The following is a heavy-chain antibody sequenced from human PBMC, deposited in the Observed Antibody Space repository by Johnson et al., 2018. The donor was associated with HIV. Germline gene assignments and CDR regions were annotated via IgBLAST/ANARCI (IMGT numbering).Heavy chain of an antibody. Sequence: VQLVESGGGVVQPWRSLRLSCAASGFSFSTYNMHWVRNAPGRGLEWVAFISYSGSDTYYVDSVRGRFIISRDNSKNTLYLQMNSLRAEDTALYFCARVAVSTAAGGVPLDIWGPGTMVTVSA. D-gene: IGHD2-2*01. CDR3: ARVAVSTAAGGVPLDI. CDR1: GFSFSTYN. CDR2: ISYSGSDT. J-gene: IGHJ3*02. V-gene: IGHV3-30*03.